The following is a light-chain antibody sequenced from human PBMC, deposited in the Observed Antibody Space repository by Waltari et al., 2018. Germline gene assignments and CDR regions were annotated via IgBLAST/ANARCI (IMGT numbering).Light chain of an antibody. Sequence: QSALTQPASVSGSPGQSLTISCTGTSSDVGGYNYVSWYQKHPGKAPKLMIYDVSNRPSGVSNRFSGSKSGNTASLTISGLQAEDEADYYCSSYISSSTLELFGGGTSLTVL. CDR2: DVS. J-gene: IGLJ2*01. V-gene: IGLV2-14*03. CDR3: SSYISSSTLEL. CDR1: SSDVGGYNY.